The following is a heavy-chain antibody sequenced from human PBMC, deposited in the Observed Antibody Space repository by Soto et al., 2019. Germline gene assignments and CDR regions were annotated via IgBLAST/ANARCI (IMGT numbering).Heavy chain of an antibody. V-gene: IGHV4-59*08. CDR2: IYYAGTT. CDR3: ARHFSVDYFDY. CDR1: GGYFSPNC. Sequence: SEPLSLTCTVSGGYFSPNCWAWIRQPPGKGLEWIGYIYYAGTTSYTPSLKSRVSITLETSKSQFSLKLSSVTAADTAVYYCARHFSVDYFDYWGQGALVTVSS. J-gene: IGHJ4*02.